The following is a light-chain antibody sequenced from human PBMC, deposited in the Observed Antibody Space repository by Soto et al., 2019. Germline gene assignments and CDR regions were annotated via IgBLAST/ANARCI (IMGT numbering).Light chain of an antibody. CDR1: QSVRTND. CDR2: GAS. Sequence: ENELTQSPGTLSLSPGERATLSCRASQSVRTNDLAWYQQKPGQAPRLLVYGASNRVPGIPDRFSGSGSGTDFTLTISRLEPEDFVVYYCQQYGSSYTFGQGTKLEIK. J-gene: IGKJ2*01. V-gene: IGKV3-20*01. CDR3: QQYGSSYT.